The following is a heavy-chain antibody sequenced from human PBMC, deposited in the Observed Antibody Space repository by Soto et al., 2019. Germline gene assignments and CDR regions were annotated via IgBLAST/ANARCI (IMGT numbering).Heavy chain of an antibody. D-gene: IGHD3-10*01. J-gene: IGHJ5*02. Sequence: GGSLRLSCAASGFTFSSYGMHWVRQAPGKGLEWVAVIWYDGSNKYYADSVKGRFTISRDNSKNTLYLQMNSLRAEDTAVYYCARDLYGSGFDPWGQGTLVTVSS. CDR3: ARDLYGSGFDP. CDR1: GFTFSSYG. CDR2: IWYDGSNK. V-gene: IGHV3-33*01.